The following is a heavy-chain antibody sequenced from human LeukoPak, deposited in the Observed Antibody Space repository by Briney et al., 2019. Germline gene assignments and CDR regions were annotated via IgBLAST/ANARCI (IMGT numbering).Heavy chain of an antibody. J-gene: IGHJ4*02. D-gene: IGHD5-18*01. CDR2: IYTSGST. CDR1: GGSISSGSYY. V-gene: IGHV4-61*02. CDR3: ARMNLVDTALFDY. Sequence: PSQTLSLTCTVSGGSISSGSYYWSWIRQPAGKGLEWIGRIYTSGSTNYNPSLKSRVTISVDTSKNQSSLKLSSVTAADTAVYYCARMNLVDTALFDYWGQGTLVTVSS.